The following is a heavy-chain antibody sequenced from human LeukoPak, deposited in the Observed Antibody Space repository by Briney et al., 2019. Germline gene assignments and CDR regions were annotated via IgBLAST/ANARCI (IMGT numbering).Heavy chain of an antibody. CDR3: ARDLRFGELSEYYFDY. J-gene: IGHJ4*02. D-gene: IGHD3-10*01. CDR2: ISSSSSYI. V-gene: IGHV3-21*01. Sequence: GGSLRLSCAASGFTFSSYSMNWVRQAPGKGLEWVSSISSSSSYIYYADSVKGRFTISRDNAKNSLYLQVNSLRAEDTAVYYCARDLRFGELSEYYFDYWGQGTLVTVSS. CDR1: GFTFSSYS.